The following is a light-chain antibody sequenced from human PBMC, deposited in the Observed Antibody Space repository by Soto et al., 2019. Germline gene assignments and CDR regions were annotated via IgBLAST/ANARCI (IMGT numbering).Light chain of an antibody. CDR1: SGDVGGYNY. V-gene: IGLV2-8*01. CDR3: SSFAGNNNLV. Sequence: QSALTQPPSASGSPGQSVTISCTGTSGDVGGYNYVSWYQQHPGKAPKLMISEVSKRPSGVPDRFSGSKSGNTASLTVSGIQAEDEADYYCSSFAGNNNLVFGGGTKLTVL. CDR2: EVS. J-gene: IGLJ2*01.